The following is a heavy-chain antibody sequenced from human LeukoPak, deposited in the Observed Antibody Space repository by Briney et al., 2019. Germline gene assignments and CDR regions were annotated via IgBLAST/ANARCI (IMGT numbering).Heavy chain of an antibody. CDR1: GYTFTSYD. D-gene: IGHD3-9*01. CDR3: ARDPGSYDIRNWFDP. Sequence: ASVKVSCKASGYTFTSYDINWVRQATGQGLEWVGWMNPNSGNTGYAQKFQGRVTMTRNTSISTAYMELSSLRSEDTAVYYCARDPGSYDIRNWFDPWGQGTLVTVSS. CDR2: MNPNSGNT. V-gene: IGHV1-8*01. J-gene: IGHJ5*02.